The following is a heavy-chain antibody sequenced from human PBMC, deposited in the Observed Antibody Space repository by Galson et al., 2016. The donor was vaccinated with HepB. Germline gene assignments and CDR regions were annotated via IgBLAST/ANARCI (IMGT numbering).Heavy chain of an antibody. Sequence: SLRLSCAASGFTFSSYAMTWVRQAPGKGLDWVSTISGSGGETHYADSVKGRFTFSRDNADNSLYLQMNNLRGEDAAVYYCARGCGRPSCPCYFDHWGQGTLVTVSS. CDR1: GFTFSSYA. CDR2: ISGSGGET. D-gene: IGHD2-2*01. CDR3: ARGCGRPSCPCYFDH. J-gene: IGHJ4*02. V-gene: IGHV3-23*01.